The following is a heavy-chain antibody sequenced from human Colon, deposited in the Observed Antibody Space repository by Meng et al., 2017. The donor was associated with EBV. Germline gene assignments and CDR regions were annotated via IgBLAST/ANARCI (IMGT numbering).Heavy chain of an antibody. J-gene: IGHJ4*02. Sequence: ATLLKLSETLSLTCTVNGGSFSGYVWSWVRQPPGKGMEWIGEVSHPGSANYNPSLKSRVTISVDASEKQFSLRLTSVTAADSAVYYCARVPTTGYKDHWGQGTLVTVSS. D-gene: IGHD3-9*01. CDR1: GGSFSGYV. V-gene: IGHV4-34*01. CDR3: ARVPTTGYKDH. CDR2: VSHPGSA.